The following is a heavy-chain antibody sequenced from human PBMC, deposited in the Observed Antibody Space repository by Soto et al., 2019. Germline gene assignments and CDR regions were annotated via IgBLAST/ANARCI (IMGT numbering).Heavy chain of an antibody. Sequence: SETLSLTCTVSGGSISGHACIWVRQPAGRGLEWIGHIYPSGSTSYNPSLRSRVTMSLDTSNNQIFLNLTSVTAADTAVFYCVRGRSYSVYDFWGPGTLVTVSS. D-gene: IGHD5-12*01. CDR2: IYPSGST. CDR3: VRGRSYSVYDF. V-gene: IGHV4-4*07. J-gene: IGHJ4*02. CDR1: GGSISGHA.